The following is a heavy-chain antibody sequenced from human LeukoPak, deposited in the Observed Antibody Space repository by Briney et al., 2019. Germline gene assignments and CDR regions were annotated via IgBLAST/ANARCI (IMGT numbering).Heavy chain of an antibody. CDR3: ARGGDLRFLEKRGAFDI. CDR2: IYHSGST. V-gene: IGHV4-30-2*01. CDR1: GGSISSGGYY. D-gene: IGHD3-3*01. J-gene: IGHJ3*02. Sequence: TSQTLSLTCTVSGGSISSGGYYWSWIWQPPGKGLEWIGYIYHSGSTYYNPSLKSRVTISVDRSKNQFSLKLSSVTAADTAVYYCARGGDLRFLEKRGAFDIWGQGTMVTVSS.